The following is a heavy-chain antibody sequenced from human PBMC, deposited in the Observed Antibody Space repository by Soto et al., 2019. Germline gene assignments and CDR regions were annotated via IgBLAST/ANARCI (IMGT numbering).Heavy chain of an antibody. CDR2: IIPLSGTT. Sequence: SVKVSCKASGGTFSSYAFSWVRQAPGQGLEGMGGIIPLSGTTSYAQKFLGRVSITADELTTTVYMELSDLRSEDTAVYYCARGTAFVASGFFDPWGQGILVTVSS. V-gene: IGHV1-69*13. D-gene: IGHD3-22*01. J-gene: IGHJ5*02. CDR3: ARGTAFVASGFFDP. CDR1: GGTFSSYA.